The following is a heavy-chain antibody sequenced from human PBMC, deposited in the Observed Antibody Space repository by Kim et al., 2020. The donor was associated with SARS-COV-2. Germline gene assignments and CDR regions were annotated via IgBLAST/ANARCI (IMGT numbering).Heavy chain of an antibody. J-gene: IGHJ4*02. Sequence: ADSGKGRFTISRDNAKNSLYLQMNGLRAEDTALYYCAKADWNYGPYFDYWGQGTLVTVSS. D-gene: IGHD1-7*01. CDR3: AKADWNYGPYFDY. V-gene: IGHV3-9*01.